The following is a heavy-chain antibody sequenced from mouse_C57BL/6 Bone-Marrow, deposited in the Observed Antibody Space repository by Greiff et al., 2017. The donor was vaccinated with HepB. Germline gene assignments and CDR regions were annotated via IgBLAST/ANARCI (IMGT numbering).Heavy chain of an antibody. D-gene: IGHD1-1*01. CDR3: ARDPGSSPHWYFDV. V-gene: IGHV1-39*01. Sequence: EVQLQQSGPELVKPGASVKISCKASGYSFTDYNMNWVKQSTGQSLEWIGVINPNYGTTSYNQKFKGKATLTVDQSSSTAYMQLTSLTSEDSAVYYCARDPGSSPHWYFDVWGTGTTVTVSS. CDR2: INPNYGTT. CDR1: GYSFTDYN. J-gene: IGHJ1*03.